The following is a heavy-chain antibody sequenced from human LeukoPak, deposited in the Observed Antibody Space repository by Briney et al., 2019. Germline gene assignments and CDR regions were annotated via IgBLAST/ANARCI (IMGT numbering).Heavy chain of an antibody. CDR3: ARDKRHSYGKYFDP. J-gene: IGHJ4*02. V-gene: IGHV4-59*12. CDR2: ISLGNT. Sequence: SETLSLTCSLSGDTLSTYYWNWIRQTPGRGLDWIGHISLGNTEYNPSLKSRVTISVDTSKNGFYLRLTSVTAADTALYFCARDKRHSYGKYFDPRSQGTLVSVSS. D-gene: IGHD5-18*01. CDR1: GDTLSTYY.